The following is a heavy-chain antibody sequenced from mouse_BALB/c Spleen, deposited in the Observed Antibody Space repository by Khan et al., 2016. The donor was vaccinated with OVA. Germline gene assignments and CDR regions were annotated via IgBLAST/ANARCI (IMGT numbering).Heavy chain of an antibody. V-gene: IGHV1S135*01. CDR2: IDPYNGGT. CDR3: ARMEEYGNFSWYYDI. CDR1: GFSFTDYN. Sequence: VQLQQSGPELVKPGASVKVSCKASGFSFTDYNMYWVKQSPGKSLEWIGYIDPYNGGTSYNQKFKGKATLTVDKYSSTAFMHLNRLTSEDTAVYYCARMEEYGNFSWYYDIWGAGTTGTVSS. J-gene: IGHJ1*01. D-gene: IGHD2-10*02.